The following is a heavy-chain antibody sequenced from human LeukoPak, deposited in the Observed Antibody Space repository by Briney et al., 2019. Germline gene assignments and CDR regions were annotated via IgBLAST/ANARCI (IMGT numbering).Heavy chain of an antibody. CDR2: INNVGVDT. D-gene: IGHD1/OR15-1a*01. CDR1: GFPFGSYA. J-gene: IGHJ4*02. V-gene: IGHV3-23*01. CDR3: AKGWNNDN. Sequence: GGSLRLSCAASGFPFGSYAMSWVRQSPGKGLEWVSTINNVGVDTYYLDSVKGRFTTSRDNSKNMLYLQMSSLRAEDTAIYYCAKGWNNDNWAQGTLVTVAS.